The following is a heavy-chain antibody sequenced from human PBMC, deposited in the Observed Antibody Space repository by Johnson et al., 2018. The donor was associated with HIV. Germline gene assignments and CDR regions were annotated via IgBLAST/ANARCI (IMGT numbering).Heavy chain of an antibody. V-gene: IGHV3-9*01. CDR2: ISWNGSSI. CDR3: EKDCYSYGTDAFDI. Sequence: EVQLVESGGGLVKPGGSLRLSCAASGFTFDDYSMHWIRQAPGKGLEWVSGISWNGSSIDYADSVKGRFTISRDNAKNSLYLQMNSLRAEDTALYYCEKDCYSYGTDAFDIWGQGTMVTVSS. J-gene: IGHJ3*02. CDR1: GFTFDDYS. D-gene: IGHD5-18*01.